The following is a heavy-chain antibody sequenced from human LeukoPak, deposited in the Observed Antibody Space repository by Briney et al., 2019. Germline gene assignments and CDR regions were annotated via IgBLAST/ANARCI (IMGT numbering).Heavy chain of an antibody. CDR2: IYYSGST. CDR1: GGSISSRTYY. V-gene: IGHV4-39*01. CDR3: ARNSSGYAFDP. J-gene: IGHJ5*02. Sequence: PSETLSLTCTVSGGSISSRTYYWAWIRQPPGKGLEWIGSIYYSGSTYYNPSLKSRVTISIDTSKNQFSLNLNSVTAADTAVYYCARNSSGYAFDPWGQGTLVTVSS. D-gene: IGHD5-12*01.